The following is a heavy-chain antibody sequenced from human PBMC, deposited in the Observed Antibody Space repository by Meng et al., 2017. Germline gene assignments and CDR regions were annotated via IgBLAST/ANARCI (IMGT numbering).Heavy chain of an antibody. CDR3: ARGGGGRGLDY. CDR2: TYYSSKWYS. V-gene: IGHV6-1*02. D-gene: IGHD3-10*01. J-gene: IGHJ4*02. CDR1: GDGVSSNSAA. Sequence: VHLQQSVPGLVKLSHTLPLTCPISGDGVSSNSAAWNWIRQSQSRGVEWLGRTYYSSKWYSYYAVSVKSRLTIKPATYKNSFTVQVTSVTPEDTAVYYCARGGGGRGLDYWGQGTLVTVSS.